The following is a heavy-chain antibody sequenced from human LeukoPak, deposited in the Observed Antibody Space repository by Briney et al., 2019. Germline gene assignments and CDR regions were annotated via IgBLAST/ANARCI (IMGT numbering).Heavy chain of an antibody. CDR3: AGGGGWVPTYYMDV. Sequence: PSETLSLTCAVYGGSFSGYYWSWIRQPPGKGLEWIGEINHSGSTNYNPSLKSRVTISVDTSKNQFSLKLSSVTAADTAVYYCAGGGGWVPTYYMDVWGKGTTVTVSS. D-gene: IGHD1-26*01. CDR1: GGSFSGYY. J-gene: IGHJ6*03. CDR2: INHSGST. V-gene: IGHV4-34*01.